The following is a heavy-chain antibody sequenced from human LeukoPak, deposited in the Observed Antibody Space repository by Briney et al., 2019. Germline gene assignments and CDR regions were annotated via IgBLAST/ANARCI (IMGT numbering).Heavy chain of an antibody. D-gene: IGHD5/OR15-5a*01. J-gene: IGHJ4*02. Sequence: GGSLRLSCAGSGFSFTEAWMSWVRQAPGKGLEWVGRIKSKTDGGTTDNAAPVKGRFSVSRDDSENRLYLKMNSLRTEDTAVYYCTIHNIKSTAISSFDSWGQGTLVTVSS. CDR1: GFSFTEAW. CDR2: IKSKTDGGTT. CDR3: TIHNIKSTAISSFDS. V-gene: IGHV3-15*01.